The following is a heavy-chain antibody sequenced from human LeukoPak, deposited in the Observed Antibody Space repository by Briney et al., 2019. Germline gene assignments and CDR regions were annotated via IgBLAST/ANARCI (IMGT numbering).Heavy chain of an antibody. CDR3: AGQKTKYCSGGSCPLDFDY. Sequence: ASVKVSCKASGGTFSSYAISWVRQAPGQGLEWMGRIIPILGIANYAQKFQGRVTITADKSTSTAYMELSSLRSEDTAVYYCAGQKTKYCSGGSCPLDFDYWGQGTLVTVSS. V-gene: IGHV1-69*04. CDR1: GGTFSSYA. CDR2: IIPILGIA. J-gene: IGHJ4*02. D-gene: IGHD2-15*01.